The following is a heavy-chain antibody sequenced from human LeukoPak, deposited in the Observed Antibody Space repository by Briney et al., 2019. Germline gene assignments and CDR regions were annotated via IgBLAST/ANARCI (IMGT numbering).Heavy chain of an antibody. CDR3: TKDGPAYYDFWSGSRPEYYFDY. V-gene: IGHV1-69*13. D-gene: IGHD3-3*01. Sequence: GASVKVSCXASGGTFSSYAISWVRQAPGQGLEWMGGIIPIFGTANYAQKFQGRVTITADESTSTAYMELSSLRSEDTAVYYCTKDGPAYYDFWSGSRPEYYFDYWGQGTLVTVSS. CDR2: IIPIFGTA. CDR1: GGTFSSYA. J-gene: IGHJ4*02.